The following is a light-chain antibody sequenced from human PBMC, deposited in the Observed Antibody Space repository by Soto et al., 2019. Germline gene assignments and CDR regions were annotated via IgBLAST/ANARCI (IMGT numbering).Light chain of an antibody. Sequence: AIRMTQSPSSLSASIGDRVTITCRASHVVSNYLAWYQQKPGKAPKALIYAASFLQSGVPSMFSGSGSGTDFSLTISFLQSEDFATYYCQHYYSYPYTFGQGTTLQMK. J-gene: IGKJ2*01. CDR3: QHYYSYPYT. V-gene: IGKV1-8*01. CDR2: AAS. CDR1: HVVSNY.